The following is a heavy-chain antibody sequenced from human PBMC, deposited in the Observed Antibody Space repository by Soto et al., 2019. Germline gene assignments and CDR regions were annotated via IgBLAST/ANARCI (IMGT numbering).Heavy chain of an antibody. CDR3: ARDQRRRYDILAGYTPFDY. CDR2: IWYDGSNK. J-gene: IGHJ4*02. V-gene: IGHV3-33*01. CDR1: GFTFSSYG. Sequence: GGSLRLSCAASGFTFSSYGMHWVRQAPGKGLEWVAVIWYDGSNKYYADSVKGRFTISRDNSKNTLYLQMNSLRAEDTAVYYCARDQRRRYDILAGYTPFDYWGQGTLVTVSS. D-gene: IGHD3-9*01.